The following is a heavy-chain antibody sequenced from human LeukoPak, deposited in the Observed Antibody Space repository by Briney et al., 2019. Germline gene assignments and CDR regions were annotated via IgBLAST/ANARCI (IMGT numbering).Heavy chain of an antibody. CDR2: MNPNSGNT. J-gene: IGHJ4*02. CDR1: GCTFTSYD. D-gene: IGHD3-3*01. Sequence: ASVKVSCKASGCTFTSYDINWVRQATGQGLERMGWMNPNSGNTGYAQKFQGRVTMTRNTSISTAYMELSSLRSEDTAVYYCARGLDYYDFWSGYYTGDYWGQGTLVTVSS. V-gene: IGHV1-8*01. CDR3: ARGLDYYDFWSGYYTGDY.